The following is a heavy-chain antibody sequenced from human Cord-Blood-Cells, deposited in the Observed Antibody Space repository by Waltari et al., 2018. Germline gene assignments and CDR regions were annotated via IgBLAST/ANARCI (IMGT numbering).Heavy chain of an antibody. CDR2: ISYDGSNK. CDR3: AKIPSSGLDY. Sequence: QVQLVGVGGGVGQPGGALGLSRAAAGFTFSSSAIHRVRQAPGKGLEWVAVISYDGSNKYYADSVKGRFTISRDNSKNTLYLQMNSLRAEDTAVYYCAKIPSSGLDYWGQGTLVTVSS. V-gene: IGHV3-30-3*02. CDR1: GFTFSSSA. J-gene: IGHJ4*02. D-gene: IGHD3-22*01.